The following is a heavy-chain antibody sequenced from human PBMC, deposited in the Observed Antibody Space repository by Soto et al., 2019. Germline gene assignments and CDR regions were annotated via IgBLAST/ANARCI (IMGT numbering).Heavy chain of an antibody. J-gene: IGHJ5*02. D-gene: IGHD3-10*01. V-gene: IGHV3-30*18. Sequence: PGGSLRLSCAASGFPFCSYGMHWVRQGPGKGLELVAVISYDGSNKYYADSVKGRFTISRDNSKNTLYLQMNSLRAEDTAVYYCAKEAYGSGTPIDPWGQGTLVTVSS. CDR2: ISYDGSNK. CDR1: GFPFCSYG. CDR3: AKEAYGSGTPIDP.